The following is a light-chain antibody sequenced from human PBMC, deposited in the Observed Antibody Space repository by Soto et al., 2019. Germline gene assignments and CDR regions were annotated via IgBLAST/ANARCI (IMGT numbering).Light chain of an antibody. Sequence: IVSPRSPGTLSLSPGERASLSCSAIQSVSSSYLAWYQQKPGQAPRLLIYGASSRATGIPDRFSGSGSGTDFTLTISRLEPEDFAVYYCQHYAGGSRITFGQGTRLENK. J-gene: IGKJ5*01. CDR2: GAS. CDR3: QHYAGGSRIT. CDR1: QSVSSSY. V-gene: IGKV3-20*01.